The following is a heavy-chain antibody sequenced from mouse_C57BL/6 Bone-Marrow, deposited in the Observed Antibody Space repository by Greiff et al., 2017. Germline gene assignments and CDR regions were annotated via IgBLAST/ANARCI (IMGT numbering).Heavy chain of an antibody. CDR1: GYTFTSYW. Sequence: QVQLQQPGAELVKPGASVKLSCKASGYTFTSYWMHWVKQRPGRGLEWIGRIDPNSGCTNYNEKFKSKATLTVDKPSSTAYLQLSSLTSEDSAVYYYSRRGYYDDCEAWFAYWGQGTLVTVSA. D-gene: IGHD2-13*01. CDR2: IDPNSGCT. V-gene: IGHV1-72*01. J-gene: IGHJ3*01. CDR3: SRRGYYDDCEAWFAY.